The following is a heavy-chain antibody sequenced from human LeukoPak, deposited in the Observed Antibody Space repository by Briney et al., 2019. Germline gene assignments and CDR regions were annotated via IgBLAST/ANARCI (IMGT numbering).Heavy chain of an antibody. J-gene: IGHJ4*02. CDR2: INPDSGGP. CDR1: GYRLTGYY. Sequence: ASVEVSCKTSGYRLTGYYLHWMRQAPGQGLEWMGRINPDSGGPNYAQKFQGRVTITRVTSINTAYMELSSLRSDDTAFYYCARAGQSSNFGDYFDYWGQGTLVTVSS. CDR3: ARAGQSSNFGDYFDY. D-gene: IGHD2-21*01. V-gene: IGHV1-2*06.